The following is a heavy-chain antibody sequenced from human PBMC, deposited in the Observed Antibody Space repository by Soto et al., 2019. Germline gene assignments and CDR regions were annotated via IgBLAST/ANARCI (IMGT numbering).Heavy chain of an antibody. Sequence: EVQLVESGGGLIQPGGSLRLSCAASGFTVSSNYMSWVRQAPGKGLEWVSVIYSDGSTYYADSVKGRFTISRDNSKNRLYLQMNSRRAEVTAVYYCARRVSGSYLRRDDYWGQGTLVTVSS. J-gene: IGHJ4*02. V-gene: IGHV3-53*01. CDR3: ARRVSGSYLRRDDY. CDR1: GFTVSSNY. D-gene: IGHD1-26*01. CDR2: IYSDGST.